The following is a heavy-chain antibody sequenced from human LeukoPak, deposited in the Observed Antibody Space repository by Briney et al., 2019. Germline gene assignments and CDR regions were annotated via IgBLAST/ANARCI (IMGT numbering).Heavy chain of an antibody. Sequence: GGPLELSCAAPGFTFSTYSMNWARQAPGKGLEWVSYIRGTSSLKYYADSVKGRFTISRDNSKNTLYLQMNSLRAEDTAVYYCAKAGPPNYDFWSGSMIPYYYGMDVWGQGTTVTVSS. D-gene: IGHD3-3*01. V-gene: IGHV3-48*01. CDR3: AKAGPPNYDFWSGSMIPYYYGMDV. CDR1: GFTFSTYS. CDR2: IRGTSSLK. J-gene: IGHJ6*02.